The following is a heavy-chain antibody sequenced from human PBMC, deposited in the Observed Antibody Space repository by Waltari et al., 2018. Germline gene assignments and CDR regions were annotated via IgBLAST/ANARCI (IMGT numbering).Heavy chain of an antibody. CDR2: IYYSGST. Sequence: QVQLQESGPGLVKPSQTLSLTCTVSGGSISSGDYYWSWIRQPPGKGLEWIGYIYYSGSTYYNPSLKSRVTISVDTSKNQFSLKLSRLRSDDTAVYYCARECSGGSCYSRAFDIWGQGTMVTVSS. V-gene: IGHV4-30-4*08. D-gene: IGHD2-15*01. CDR3: ARECSGGSCYSRAFDI. CDR1: GGSISSGDYY. J-gene: IGHJ3*02.